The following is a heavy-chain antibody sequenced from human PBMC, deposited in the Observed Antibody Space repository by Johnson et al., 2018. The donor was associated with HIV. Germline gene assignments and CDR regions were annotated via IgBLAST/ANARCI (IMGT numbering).Heavy chain of an antibody. CDR2: ISYDGSNK. Sequence: QVQLVEFGGGVVQPGRSLRLSCAASGFTFSSYAMHWVRQAPGKGLEWVAVISYDGSNKYYADSVKGRFTISRDNSKNTLYLQMNSLRAEDTAVYYCARDDLGNPFSSYDAFDIWGQGTMVTVSS. CDR1: GFTFSSYA. J-gene: IGHJ3*02. V-gene: IGHV3-30-3*01. CDR3: ARDDLGNPFSSYDAFDI. D-gene: IGHD6-13*01.